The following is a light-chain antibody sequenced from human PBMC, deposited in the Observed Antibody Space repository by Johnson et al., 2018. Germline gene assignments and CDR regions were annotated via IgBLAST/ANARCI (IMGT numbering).Light chain of an antibody. Sequence: QSVFTQPPSVSAAPGQKVTISCSGSSSNIGNNYVSWYQQLPGTAPTLLISENNNRPSGIPDRFSGSTSGTSATLGLTVLHTADEADYYCGTWESSLRAGSVVGTGTKVTVL. CDR3: GTWESSLRAGSV. CDR1: SSNIGNNY. V-gene: IGLV1-51*02. CDR2: ENN. J-gene: IGLJ1*01.